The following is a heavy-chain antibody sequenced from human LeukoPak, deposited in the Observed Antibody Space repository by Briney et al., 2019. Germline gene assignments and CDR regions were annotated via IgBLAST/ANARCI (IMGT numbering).Heavy chain of an antibody. CDR3: AKGGSFDILTGPDV. CDR1: GFTFSNYV. J-gene: IGHJ4*02. CDR2: ISYDGSNK. V-gene: IGHV3-30*18. D-gene: IGHD3-9*01. Sequence: PGRSLRLSCAASGFTFSNYVMHWVRQAPGKGLEWVAVISYDGSNKYYADSVKGRITMSRDDSKSTLYLQMNSLRAEDTAVYYCAKGGSFDILTGPDVWGQGTLLTVSS.